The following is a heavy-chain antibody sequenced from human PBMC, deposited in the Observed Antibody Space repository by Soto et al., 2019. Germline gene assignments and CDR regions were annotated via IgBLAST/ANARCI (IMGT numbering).Heavy chain of an antibody. J-gene: IGHJ6*02. Sequence: EVQLVESGGGLVQPGRSLRLSCTASGFTFDDYVMHWVRQVSGKGLEWVSSITWNSGRIGYADSVKGRFTISRDNAKNSLYLQMDSVRADDTALYQCVKANWVESYGIDVWGQGTTVIVSS. V-gene: IGHV3-9*01. CDR2: ITWNSGRI. CDR1: GFTFDDYV. D-gene: IGHD3-16*01. CDR3: VKANWVESYGIDV.